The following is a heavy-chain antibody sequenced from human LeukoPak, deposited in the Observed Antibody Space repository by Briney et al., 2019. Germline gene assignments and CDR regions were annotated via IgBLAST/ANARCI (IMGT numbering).Heavy chain of an antibody. J-gene: IGHJ5*02. CDR3: AIEVVPAAISGWFDP. V-gene: IGHV4-4*07. CDR2: IYTSGST. CDR1: GDSISSYY. Sequence: SETLSLTCTVSGDSISSYYWSWIRQPAWKGLEWIGRIYTSGSTYYNPSLKSRVTISVDTSKNQFSLKLSSVTAADTAVYYCAIEVVPAAISGWFDPWGQGTLVTVSS. D-gene: IGHD2-2*01.